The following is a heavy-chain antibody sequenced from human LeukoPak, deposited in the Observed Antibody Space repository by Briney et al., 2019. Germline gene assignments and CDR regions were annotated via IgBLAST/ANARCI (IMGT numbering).Heavy chain of an antibody. V-gene: IGHV4-59*12. CDR1: GGSISSYY. D-gene: IGHD6-19*01. J-gene: IGHJ4*02. Sequence: SETLSLTCTVSGGSISSYYWNWIRQPPGKGLEWIGYIYYSGSTNYNPSLKSRVTISVDTSKNQFSLKLSSVTAADTAVYYCARAIAVAYRHLDYWGQGTLVTVSS. CDR3: ARAIAVAYRHLDY. CDR2: IYYSGST.